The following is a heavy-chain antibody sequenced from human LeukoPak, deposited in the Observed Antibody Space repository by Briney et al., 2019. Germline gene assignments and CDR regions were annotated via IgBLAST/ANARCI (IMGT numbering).Heavy chain of an antibody. CDR1: GDSGSSNSAA. J-gene: IGHJ5*02. V-gene: IGHV6-1*01. D-gene: IGHD3-10*01. Sequence: SQTLSLTCAISGDSGSSNSAAWNWIRQSPSRGLEWLGRTYYRSKWYSDYAVSVRSRITINPDTSKNHFSLQLNSVTPEDTAVYYCAYYGDPPYNWFDPWGQGTLVTVSS. CDR3: AYYGDPPYNWFDP. CDR2: TYYRSKWYS.